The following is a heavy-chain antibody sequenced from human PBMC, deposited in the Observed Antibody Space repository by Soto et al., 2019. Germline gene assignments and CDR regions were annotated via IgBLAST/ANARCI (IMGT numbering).Heavy chain of an antibody. Sequence: EVQLVQSGAEVKKPGESLRISCKGSGYSFTSYWISWVRQMPGKGLEWMGRIDPSDSYTNYSPSFQGHVTISADKSISTAYLQWSSLKASDTAMYYCAAGGRRWFGEGPKQYFDYWGQGTLVTVSS. D-gene: IGHD3-10*01. CDR2: IDPSDSYT. J-gene: IGHJ4*02. CDR3: AAGGRRWFGEGPKQYFDY. CDR1: GYSFTSYW. V-gene: IGHV5-10-1*03.